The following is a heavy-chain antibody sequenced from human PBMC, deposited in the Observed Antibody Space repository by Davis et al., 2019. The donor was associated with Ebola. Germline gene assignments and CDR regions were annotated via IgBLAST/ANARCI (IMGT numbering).Heavy chain of an antibody. CDR1: GFTFSGSA. CDR3: ARGYVAARPGYYYGMDV. J-gene: IGHJ6*02. V-gene: IGHV3-73*01. Sequence: GGSLRLSCAASGFTFSGSAMHWVRQASGKGLEWVGRIRSKANSYATAYAASVKGRFTISRDDSKNTAYLQMNSLRAEDTAVYYCARGYVAARPGYYYGMDVWGQGTTVTVSS. D-gene: IGHD6-6*01. CDR2: IRSKANSYAT.